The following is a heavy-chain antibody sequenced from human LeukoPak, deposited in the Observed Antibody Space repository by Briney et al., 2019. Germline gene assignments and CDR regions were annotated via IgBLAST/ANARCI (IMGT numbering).Heavy chain of an antibody. Sequence: GGSLRLSCAASGFTFTNYALNWVRQAPGRGLEWVSAISGSGGSSSYADPVRGRFTISRDNSNNMLYLQMNSLRAEDTAVYYCAKPLRDAGSFNYPYFDFWGQGTLVTVSS. CDR2: ISGSGGSS. J-gene: IGHJ4*02. D-gene: IGHD5-24*01. V-gene: IGHV3-23*01. CDR3: AKPLRDAGSFNYPYFDF. CDR1: GFTFTNYA.